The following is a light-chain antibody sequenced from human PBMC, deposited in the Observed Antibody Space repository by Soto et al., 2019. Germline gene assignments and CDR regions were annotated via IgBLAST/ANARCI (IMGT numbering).Light chain of an antibody. J-gene: IGLJ2*01. Sequence: QSVLTQPPSASGTPGQRVTISCSGSSSNIGSNYVYWYQQLPGTAPKLLIYRNNQRPSGVPDRFSGSKSGSSASLAISGLRSEDEVEYYCAAWDDSLSGPVFGGGTKVTVL. CDR2: RNN. V-gene: IGLV1-47*01. CDR1: SSNIGSNY. CDR3: AAWDDSLSGPV.